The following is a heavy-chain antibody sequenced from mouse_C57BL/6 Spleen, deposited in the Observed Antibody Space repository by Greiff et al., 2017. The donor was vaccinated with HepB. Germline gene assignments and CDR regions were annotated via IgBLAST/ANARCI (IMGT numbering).Heavy chain of an antibody. CDR1: GFTFSDYG. J-gene: IGHJ4*01. CDR3: ARHLANGGGDYYAMDY. CDR2: ISNLAYSI. D-gene: IGHD1-1*01. V-gene: IGHV5-15*01. Sequence: EVQLVESGGGLVQPGGSLKLSCAASGFTFSDYGMAWVRQAPRKGPEWVAFISNLAYSIYYADTVTGRFTISRENAKNTLYLEMSSLRSEDTAMYYCARHLANGGGDYYAMDYWGQGTSVTVSS.